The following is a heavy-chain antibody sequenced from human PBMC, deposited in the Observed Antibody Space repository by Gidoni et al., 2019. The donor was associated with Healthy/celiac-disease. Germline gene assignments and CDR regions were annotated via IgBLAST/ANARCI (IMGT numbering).Heavy chain of an antibody. D-gene: IGHD5-18*01. V-gene: IGHV3-9*01. CDR2: ISWNSGSI. CDR3: AKDKSRGYSYGLFDY. CDR1: GFPFDDYA. J-gene: IGHJ4*02. Sequence: EVQLVESGGGLVQPGRSLRLSCAASGFPFDDYAMHWVRQAPGKGLEWVSGISWNSGSIGYADSVKGRFTISRDNAKNSLYLQMNSLRAEDTALYYCAKDKSRGYSYGLFDYWGQGTLVTVSS.